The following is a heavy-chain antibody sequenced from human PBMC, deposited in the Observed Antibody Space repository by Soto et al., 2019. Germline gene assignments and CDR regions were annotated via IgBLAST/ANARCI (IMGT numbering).Heavy chain of an antibody. V-gene: IGHV3-48*01. CDR3: VRTNWNDVTPFLYYYMDV. J-gene: IGHJ6*03. CDR1: GFTFSSYS. D-gene: IGHD1-20*01. Sequence: GGSLRLSCAASGFTFSSYSMNWVRQAPGKGLEWVSYISSSSSTIYYADSVKGRFTISRDNAKNSLYLQMNSLRAEDTAVYYCVRTNWNDVTPFLYYYMDVWGKGTTVTVSS. CDR2: ISSSSSTI.